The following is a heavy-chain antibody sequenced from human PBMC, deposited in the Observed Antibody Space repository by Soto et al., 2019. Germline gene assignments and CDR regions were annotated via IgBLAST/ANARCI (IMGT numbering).Heavy chain of an antibody. CDR1: GNTFTNYY. J-gene: IGHJ4*02. D-gene: IGHD2-21*02. Sequence: QVQLMQSGAEVKKPGASVKVSCKASGNTFTNYYIHWVRQAPGQGLEWMGTINPSGGHTTYAQKFLGRVTMTRDTSTSTLNKELTSLRSEDTAVYYCARGGHVVVVTAAFDYWGQGTLVTVSS. CDR3: ARGGHVVVVTAAFDY. CDR2: INPSGGHT. V-gene: IGHV1-46*01.